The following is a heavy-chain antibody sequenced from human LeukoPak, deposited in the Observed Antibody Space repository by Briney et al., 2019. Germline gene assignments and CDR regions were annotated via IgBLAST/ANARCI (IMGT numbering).Heavy chain of an antibody. CDR2: INPSGGST. J-gene: IGHJ4*02. V-gene: IGHV1-46*01. CDR3: ARSDVDYGGNSYFLG. D-gene: IGHD4-23*01. CDR1: GYTFTSYY. Sequence: ASVKVSCKASGYTFTSYYMHWVRQAPGQGLEWMGIINPSGGSTSYAQKFQGRVTMTRGMSTSTVYMELSSLRSEDTAVYYCARSDVDYGGNSYFLGWGQGTLVTVSS.